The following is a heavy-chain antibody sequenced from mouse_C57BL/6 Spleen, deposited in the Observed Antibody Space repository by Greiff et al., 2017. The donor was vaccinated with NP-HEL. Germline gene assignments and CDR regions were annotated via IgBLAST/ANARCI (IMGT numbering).Heavy chain of an antibody. Sequence: KPGQGLEWIGWIYPRDGSTKYTEKFKGKATLTVDTSSSTAYMELHSLTSEDSAVYFCARLGDYDPYAMDYWGQGTSVTVSS. D-gene: IGHD2-4*01. V-gene: IGHV1-85*01. CDR2: IYPRDGST. J-gene: IGHJ4*01. CDR3: ARLGDYDPYAMDY.